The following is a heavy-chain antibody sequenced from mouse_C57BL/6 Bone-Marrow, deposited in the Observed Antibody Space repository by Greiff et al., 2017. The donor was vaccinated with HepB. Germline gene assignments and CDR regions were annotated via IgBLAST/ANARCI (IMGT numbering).Heavy chain of an antibody. CDR1: GFTFSDYY. CDR3: ARDLGPWYFDV. D-gene: IGHD4-1*01. CDR2: INYDGSST. Sequence: DVHLVESEGGLVQPGSSMKLSCTASGFTFSDYYMAWVRQVPEKGLEWVANINYDGSSTYYLDSLKSRFIISRDNAKNILYLQMSSLKSEDTATYYCARDLGPWYFDVWGTGTTVTVSS. J-gene: IGHJ1*03. V-gene: IGHV5-16*01.